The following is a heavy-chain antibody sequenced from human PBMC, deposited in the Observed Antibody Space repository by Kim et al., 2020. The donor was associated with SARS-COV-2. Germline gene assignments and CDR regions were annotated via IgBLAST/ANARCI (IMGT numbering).Heavy chain of an antibody. J-gene: IGHJ6*01. CDR3: ARDVGFSSGWLYYYYGM. V-gene: IGHV3-30*04. CDR1: GFTFSSYA. CDR2: ISYDGSNK. D-gene: IGHD6-25*01. Sequence: GGSLRLSCAASGFTFSSYAMHWVRQAPGKGLEWVAVISYDGSNKYYVDSVKGRFTISRDNSKNTLYLQMNSLRAEDTAVYYCARDVGFSSGWLYYYYGM.